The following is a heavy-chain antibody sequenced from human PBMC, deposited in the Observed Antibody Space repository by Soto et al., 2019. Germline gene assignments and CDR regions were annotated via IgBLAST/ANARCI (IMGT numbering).Heavy chain of an antibody. CDR2: INTNTGNP. D-gene: IGHD6-13*01. Sequence: AAVKVSCKASGYTFTSYAMNWVRQAPGQGLEWMGWINTNTGNPTYAQGFTGRFVFSLDTSVSTAYLQICSLKAEGTAVYYCARDRPDSSSWHTRLNWFDPWGQGTLVTVSS. CDR1: GYTFTSYA. V-gene: IGHV7-4-1*01. CDR3: ARDRPDSSSWHTRLNWFDP. J-gene: IGHJ5*02.